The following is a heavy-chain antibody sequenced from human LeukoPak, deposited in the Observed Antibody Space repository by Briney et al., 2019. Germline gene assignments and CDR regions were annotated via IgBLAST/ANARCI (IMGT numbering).Heavy chain of an antibody. Sequence: GGSLRLSCAASGFTFSSYAMSWVRQAPGKGLEWVSSISGSGGSTYYADSVKGRFTISRDNSKNTVYLQMNSLRAEDTAVYYCAVPFSGWYGGYFQHWGQGTLVTVSS. V-gene: IGHV3-23*01. CDR2: ISGSGGST. D-gene: IGHD6-19*01. J-gene: IGHJ1*01. CDR3: AVPFSGWYGGYFQH. CDR1: GFTFSSYA.